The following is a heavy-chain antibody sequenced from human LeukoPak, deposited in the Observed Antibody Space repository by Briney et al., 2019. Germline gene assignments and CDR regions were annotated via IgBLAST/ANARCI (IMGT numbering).Heavy chain of an antibody. D-gene: IGHD4-17*01. J-gene: IGHJ4*02. CDR3: ARDNGLGFAY. V-gene: IGHV3-48*03. CDR1: GFTFNNFE. Sequence: PGGSLRLSCAASGFTFNNFEMHWVRQAPGKGLEWISYISTSGITMYYADSVKGRFTISRGNAKNSLYLQMSSLRAEDTAVYYCARDNGLGFAYWGQGTLVTVSS. CDR2: ISTSGITM.